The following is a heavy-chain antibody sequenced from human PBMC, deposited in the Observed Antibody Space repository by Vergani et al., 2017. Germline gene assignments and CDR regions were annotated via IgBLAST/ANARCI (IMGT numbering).Heavy chain of an antibody. Sequence: QVQLQESGPGLVKPSETLSLTCTVSGGSISSYYWGWIRQPPGKGLEWIGSIYYSGSTYYNPSLKSRVTISVDTSKNQFSLKLSSVTAADTAVYYCVYGELGYCSGGSCYVYYYYYYMDVWGKGTTVTVSS. J-gene: IGHJ6*03. D-gene: IGHD2-15*01. CDR1: GGSISSYY. CDR3: VYGELGYCSGGSCYVYYYYYYMDV. V-gene: IGHV4-39*07. CDR2: IYYSGST.